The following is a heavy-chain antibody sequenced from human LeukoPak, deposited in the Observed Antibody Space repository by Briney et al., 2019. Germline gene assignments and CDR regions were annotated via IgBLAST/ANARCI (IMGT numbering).Heavy chain of an antibody. CDR1: GGSISSYY. J-gene: IGHJ3*02. CDR2: ISYIGST. Sequence: PSETLSLTCTVSGGSISSYYWSWIRQPPGKGREWIGYISYIGSTNYNPSLKSRVTISVDTSKNLFSLRLRSVTAANTAVYYCARDQISINALDMWGQGTMVTVSS. V-gene: IGHV4-59*01. CDR3: ARDQISINALDM. D-gene: IGHD1-14*01.